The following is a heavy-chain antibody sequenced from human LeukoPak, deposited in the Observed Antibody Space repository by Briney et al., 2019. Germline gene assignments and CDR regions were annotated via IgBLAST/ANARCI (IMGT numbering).Heavy chain of an antibody. V-gene: IGHV3-48*03. D-gene: IGHD3-16*01. CDR1: GFTFSSYE. CDR2: ISSSGTTI. J-gene: IGHJ6*02. Sequence: GGSLRLSCAASGFTFSSYEMNWVRQAPGKGLEWVSYISSSGTTIYYADSVRGRFTISRDNAKNSVYLQMNSLRAEDTAVYYCARPSVGGVIDGMDVWGQGTTVTVSS. CDR3: ARPSVGGVIDGMDV.